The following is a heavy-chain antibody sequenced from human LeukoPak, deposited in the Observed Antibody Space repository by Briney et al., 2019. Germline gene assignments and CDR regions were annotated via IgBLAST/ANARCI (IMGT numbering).Heavy chain of an antibody. CDR2: ISYDGSNK. J-gene: IGHJ4*02. CDR3: AKSGSGYSYGLDY. Sequence: GGSLRLSCAASGFTFSSYGMHWVRQAPGKGLEWVAVISYDGSNKYYADSVKGRFTISRDNSKNTLYLQMSSLRAEDTAVYYCAKSGSGYSYGLDYWGQGTLVTVSS. CDR1: GFTFSSYG. D-gene: IGHD5-18*01. V-gene: IGHV3-30*18.